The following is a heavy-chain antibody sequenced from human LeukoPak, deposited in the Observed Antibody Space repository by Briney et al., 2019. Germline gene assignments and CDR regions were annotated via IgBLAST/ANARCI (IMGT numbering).Heavy chain of an antibody. CDR2: IYTSGST. V-gene: IGHV4-4*07. CDR1: GGSFSGYY. Sequence: SETLSLTCAVYGGSFSGYYWSWIRQPAGKGLEWIGRIYTSGSTNYNPSLKSRVTISVDTSKNQFSLKLSSVTAADTAVYYCARDLTGDYVWGSYGTNYFDYWGQGTLVTVSS. D-gene: IGHD3-16*01. CDR3: ARDLTGDYVWGSYGTNYFDY. J-gene: IGHJ4*02.